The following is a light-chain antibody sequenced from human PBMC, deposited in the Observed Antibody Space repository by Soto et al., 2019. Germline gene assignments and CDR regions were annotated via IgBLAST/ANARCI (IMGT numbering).Light chain of an antibody. Sequence: EIVMTQSPATLSVSPGERVTLSCSASQSVSSSYLAWYQQKPGQAPRLLIFAASSRASGIPDRFSGSGSGTDFTLTISRLEPEDFALFYCQYHGSSPITFGQGTRLEIK. J-gene: IGKJ5*01. CDR2: AAS. CDR1: QSVSSSY. CDR3: QYHGSSPIT. V-gene: IGKV3-20*01.